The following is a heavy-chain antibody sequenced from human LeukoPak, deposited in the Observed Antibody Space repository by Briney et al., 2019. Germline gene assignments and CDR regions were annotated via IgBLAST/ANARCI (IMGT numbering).Heavy chain of an antibody. CDR2: IIPILGIA. CDR1: GGTFSSYT. J-gene: IGHJ5*02. CDR3: ARAPSYDFWSPSNWFDP. Sequence: SVKVSCKASGGTFSSYTISWVRQAPGQGLEWMGRIIPILGIANYAQKFQGRVTITADKSTSTAYMELSSLRSEDTAVYYCARAPSYDFWSPSNWFDPWGQGTLVTVSS. D-gene: IGHD3-3*01. V-gene: IGHV1-69*02.